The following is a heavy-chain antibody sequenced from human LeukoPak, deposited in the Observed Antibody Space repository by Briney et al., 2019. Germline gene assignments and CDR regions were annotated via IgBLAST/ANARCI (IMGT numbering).Heavy chain of an antibody. J-gene: IGHJ4*02. CDR2: ISSGGTTI. Sequence: GGSLRLSCAASGFTFSSYEMNWVRQAPGKGLEWVSYISSGGTTIYYADSVKGRFTISRDNAKNSLYLQMNSLRAEDTAVYYCARGRSTVTTWVDYWGQGTLVTVSS. CDR1: GFTFSSYE. D-gene: IGHD4-17*01. V-gene: IGHV3-48*03. CDR3: ARGRSTVTTWVDY.